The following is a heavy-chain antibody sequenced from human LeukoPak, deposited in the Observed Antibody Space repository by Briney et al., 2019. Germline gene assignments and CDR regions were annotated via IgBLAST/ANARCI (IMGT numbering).Heavy chain of an antibody. CDR2: ISSDGSNE. Sequence: PGGSLILSCAASGFAFSDYGMHWVRQAPGKGVEWVAVISSDGSNEYYADSVRGPSTISRDNSKNTVYMQMRSLRGEDTAVYYCAKDRLDGYNFRGMDVWGQGTTVSVSS. V-gene: IGHV3-30*18. CDR1: GFAFSDYG. J-gene: IGHJ6*02. D-gene: IGHD5-24*01. CDR3: AKDRLDGYNFRGMDV.